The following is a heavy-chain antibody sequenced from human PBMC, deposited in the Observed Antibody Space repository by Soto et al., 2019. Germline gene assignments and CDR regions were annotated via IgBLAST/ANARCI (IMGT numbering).Heavy chain of an antibody. CDR3: AREVTMMVVVRSHAFDI. V-gene: IGHV3-48*02. J-gene: IGHJ3*02. Sequence: GGSLRLSCAASGFTFSSYSMNWVRQAPGKGLEWVSYISSSSSTIYYADSVKGRFTISRDNAKNSLYLQMNSLRDEDTAVYYCAREVTMMVVVRSHAFDIWGQGTMVTVSS. CDR2: ISSSSSTI. D-gene: IGHD3-22*01. CDR1: GFTFSSYS.